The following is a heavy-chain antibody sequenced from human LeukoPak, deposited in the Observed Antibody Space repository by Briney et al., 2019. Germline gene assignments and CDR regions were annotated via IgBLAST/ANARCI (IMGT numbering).Heavy chain of an antibody. CDR3: ARGGSCSSTSCYTGGFYYYYMDV. J-gene: IGHJ6*03. D-gene: IGHD2-2*02. CDR2: IYFSGST. CDR1: GGSINTNY. V-gene: IGHV4-59*01. Sequence: SETLSLTCTVSGGSINTNYWSWIRQPPGKGLEWIGYIYFSGSTNYNPSLESRVTISVDTSKGQFSLRLTSVTAADTAVYYCARGGSCSSTSCYTGGFYYYYMDVWGKGTTVTVSS.